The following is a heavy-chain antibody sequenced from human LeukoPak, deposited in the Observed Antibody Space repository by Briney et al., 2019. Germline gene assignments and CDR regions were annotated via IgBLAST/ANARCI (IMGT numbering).Heavy chain of an antibody. D-gene: IGHD6-13*01. CDR2: INPNSGGT. J-gene: IGHJ3*02. CDR1: GYTFTGYY. V-gene: IGHV1-2*02. Sequence: ASVKVSCTASGYTFTGYYMHWVRQAPGQGLEWMGWINPNSGGTNYAQKFQGRVTMTRETSISTAYMELSRLRSDDTAVYYCARGAYSSSWGRLWDIWGQGTMVTVSS. CDR3: ARGAYSSSWGRLWDI.